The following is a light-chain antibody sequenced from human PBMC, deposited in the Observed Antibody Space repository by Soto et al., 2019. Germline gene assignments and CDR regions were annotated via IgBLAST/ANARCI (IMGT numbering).Light chain of an antibody. J-gene: IGLJ1*01. V-gene: IGLV2-14*01. CDR2: DVS. CDR3: CSYTTSNTRQIV. Sequence: QSVLTQPASVSGSPGQSSTLSCTGTSSDVGGYNYVSWYQQHPGKAPKFMIYDVSNRPSGVSNRFSGSKSGNTASLTISGLQAEDEADYYCCSYTTSNTRQIVFGTGTKVTVL. CDR1: SSDVGGYNY.